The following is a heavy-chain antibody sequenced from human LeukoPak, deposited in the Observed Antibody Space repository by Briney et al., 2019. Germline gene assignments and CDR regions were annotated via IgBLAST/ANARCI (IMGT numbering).Heavy chain of an antibody. V-gene: IGHV4-39*01. J-gene: IGHJ3*02. CDR2: IYYSGST. CDR1: GFSISSNTYY. CDR3: ARYCSSTSCLTYSTIRLAFDI. Sequence: RSSETLSLTCTVSGFSISSNTYYWAWIRQPPGKGLEWIGSIYYSGSTYYNPSLKSRVTISVDTSKNQFSLKLSSVTAADTAVYYCARYCSSTSCLTYSTIRLAFDIWGQGTMVTVSS. D-gene: IGHD2-2*01.